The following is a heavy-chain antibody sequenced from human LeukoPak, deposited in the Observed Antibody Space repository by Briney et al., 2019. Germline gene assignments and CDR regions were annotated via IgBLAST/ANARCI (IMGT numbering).Heavy chain of an antibody. D-gene: IGHD5-18*01. V-gene: IGHV4-59*01. CDR2: IYYSGST. Sequence: SETLSLTCTVSGGSISSYYWSWIRQPPGKGLEWIGYIYYSGSTNYNPSLKSRVTISVDTSKNQFSLKLSSVTAADTAVYYCASQGTAMVPFDYWGQGTLVTVSS. CDR1: GGSISSYY. CDR3: ASQGTAMVPFDY. J-gene: IGHJ4*02.